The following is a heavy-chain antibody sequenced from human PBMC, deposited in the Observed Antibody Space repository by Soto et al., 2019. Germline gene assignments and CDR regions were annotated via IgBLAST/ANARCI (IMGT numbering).Heavy chain of an antibody. D-gene: IGHD1-1*01. CDR1: GGTFSSYA. V-gene: IGHV1-69*13. Sequence: GASVKVSCKASGGTFSSYAISWVRQAPGQGLEWMGGIIPIFGTANYAQKFQGRVTITADESTSTAYMELSSLRSEDTAVYYCARATTGYIRARYNWFDPWGQGTLVTVSS. J-gene: IGHJ5*02. CDR2: IIPIFGTA. CDR3: ARATTGYIRARYNWFDP.